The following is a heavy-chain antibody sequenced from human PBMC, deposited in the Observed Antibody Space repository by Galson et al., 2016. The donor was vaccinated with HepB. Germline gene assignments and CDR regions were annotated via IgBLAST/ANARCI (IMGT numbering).Heavy chain of an antibody. D-gene: IGHD3-3*01. CDR1: GYSLSELP. Sequence: SVKVSCKVSGYSLSELPMHWVRQAPGGGLEWMGRFDPEDGKTIYAETFEGRLTMTQDSSTDTAYMQLTSLNTNDTAVYFCATLPPDFGVIEPLDHWGQGTLITVSS. CDR3: ATLPPDFGVIEPLDH. V-gene: IGHV1-24*01. J-gene: IGHJ4*02. CDR2: FDPEDGKT.